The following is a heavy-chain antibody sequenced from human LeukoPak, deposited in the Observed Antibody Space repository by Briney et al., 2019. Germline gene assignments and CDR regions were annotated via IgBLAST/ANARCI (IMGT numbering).Heavy chain of an antibody. Sequence: GGSLRLSCAASGFTFSSYSMNWVRQAPGKGLEWVSCISSSSSNIYYADSVKGRFTISRDNAKNSLYLQMNSLRGEDTAVYYCARAVAVAVDAFDIWGQGTMVTVSS. J-gene: IGHJ3*02. CDR1: GFTFSSYS. D-gene: IGHD6-19*01. CDR3: ARAVAVAVDAFDI. V-gene: IGHV3-21*01. CDR2: ISSSSSNI.